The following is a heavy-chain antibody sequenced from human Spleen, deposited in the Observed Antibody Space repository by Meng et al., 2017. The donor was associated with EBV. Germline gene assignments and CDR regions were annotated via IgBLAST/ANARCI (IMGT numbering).Heavy chain of an antibody. J-gene: IGHJ4*02. V-gene: IGHV1-46*01. Sequence: QVQLGKSGEDVKKPGASVKVSCKASGYTFTSYYVHWVRQAPGQGLEWVGIINPSDGSTSYAQKFQGRVTMTRDTSTSTVYMELSSLRSEDTAIYYCSTSQFDYWGQGTLVTVSS. CDR1: GYTFTSYY. CDR2: INPSDGST. D-gene: IGHD2/OR15-2a*01. CDR3: STSQFDY.